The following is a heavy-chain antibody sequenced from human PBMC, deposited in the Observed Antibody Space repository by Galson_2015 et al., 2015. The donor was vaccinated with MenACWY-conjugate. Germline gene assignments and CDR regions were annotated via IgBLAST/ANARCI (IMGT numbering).Heavy chain of an antibody. Sequence: SLRLSCAASGFSFDEHAMSWVRQAPGKGLEWVSGINWSGGNTCYADSVKGRFTISRDNAKNSLYLQMNNLRVEDTALYYCARDSNDYGDWGASSTWRQGT. D-gene: IGHD4/OR15-4a*01. V-gene: IGHV3-20*04. CDR1: GFSFDEHA. CDR3: ARDSNDYGDWGASST. J-gene: IGHJ3*01. CDR2: INWSGGNT.